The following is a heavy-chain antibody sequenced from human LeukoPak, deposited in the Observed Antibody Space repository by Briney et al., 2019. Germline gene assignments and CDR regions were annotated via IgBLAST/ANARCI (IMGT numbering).Heavy chain of an antibody. V-gene: IGHV3-23*01. CDR3: AKILRGYSYGGFDY. CDR2: ISGGGDST. J-gene: IGHJ4*02. CDR1: GFIFSSYA. Sequence: GGSLRLSCAASGFIFSSYAMSWVRQAPGKGLEWVSTISGGGDSTYYRDSVKGRFTISGDNSKNTVDLQMNSLRAEDTAVYYCAKILRGYSYGGFDYWGQGTLVPVSS. D-gene: IGHD5-18*01.